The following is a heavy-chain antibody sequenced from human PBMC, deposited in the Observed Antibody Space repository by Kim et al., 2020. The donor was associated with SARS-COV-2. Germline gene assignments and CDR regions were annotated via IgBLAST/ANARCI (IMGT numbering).Heavy chain of an antibody. J-gene: IGHJ4*02. Sequence: ADSVKGRFTISRDNAKNSLYLQMNSLRAEDTAVYYCARILDILTGYYLYYWGQGTLVTVSS. V-gene: IGHV3-11*03. D-gene: IGHD3-9*01. CDR3: ARILDILTGYYLYY.